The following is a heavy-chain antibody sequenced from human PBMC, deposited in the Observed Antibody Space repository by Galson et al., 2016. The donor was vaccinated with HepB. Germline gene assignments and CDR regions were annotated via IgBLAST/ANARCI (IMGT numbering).Heavy chain of an antibody. D-gene: IGHD2-2*01. Sequence: SVKVSCKASGYTFTSYAISWVRQAPGQGLEWMGRISAYNGNTNYAQNLQGRVTMTTDTSTSTAYMELRSLKSDDTAVYYCARVSCTSTSCPFDPWGQGTLVTVTS. CDR3: ARVSCTSTSCPFDP. CDR2: ISAYNGNT. CDR1: GYTFTSYA. J-gene: IGHJ5*02. V-gene: IGHV1-18*01.